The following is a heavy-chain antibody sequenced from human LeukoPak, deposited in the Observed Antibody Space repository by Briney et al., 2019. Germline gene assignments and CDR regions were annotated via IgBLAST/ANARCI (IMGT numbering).Heavy chain of an antibody. CDR3: ARDPSGGYVPYFDY. CDR1: GGTFSSYA. D-gene: IGHD3-16*01. J-gene: IGHJ4*02. Sequence: ASVKVSCKASGGTFSSYAISWVRQAPGQGLEWMGRIIPILGITNYAQKFQGRVTITADKSTSTAYMELSGLRSDDTAVYYCARDPSGGYVPYFDYWGQGTLVTVSS. V-gene: IGHV1-69*04. CDR2: IIPILGIT.